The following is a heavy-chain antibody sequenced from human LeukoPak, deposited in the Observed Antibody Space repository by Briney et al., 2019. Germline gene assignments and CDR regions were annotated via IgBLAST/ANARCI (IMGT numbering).Heavy chain of an antibody. Sequence: GGSLRLSCAASGFTFSSYAMSRVRQAPGKGLEWVSAISGSGGSTYYADSVKGRFTISRDNSKNTLYLQMNSLRAEDTAVYYCAKSSDPYQTLRAQGFTVNFDYWGQGTLVTVSS. CDR3: AKSSDPYQTLRAQGFTVNFDY. D-gene: IGHD3-16*02. V-gene: IGHV3-23*01. J-gene: IGHJ4*02. CDR1: GFTFSSYA. CDR2: ISGSGGST.